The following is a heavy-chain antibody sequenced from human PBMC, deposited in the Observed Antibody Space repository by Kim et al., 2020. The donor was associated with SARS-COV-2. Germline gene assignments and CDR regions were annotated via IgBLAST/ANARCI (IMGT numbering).Heavy chain of an antibody. V-gene: IGHV3-21*01. J-gene: IGHJ3*02. CDR3: ARVIGSDWFKGDDALDI. Sequence: VQGRFTISRDNAENSLYLQMNSLKVEDTAMYYCARVIGSDWFKGDDALDIWGQGTMVTVSS. D-gene: IGHD3-9*01.